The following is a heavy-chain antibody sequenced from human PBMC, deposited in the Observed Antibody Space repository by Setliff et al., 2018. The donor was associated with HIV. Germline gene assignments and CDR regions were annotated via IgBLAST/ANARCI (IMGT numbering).Heavy chain of an antibody. CDR2: IDSNNGNR. Sequence: ASVKVSCKASGYSLSTYAISWVRQAPGQGLEWMGWIDSNNGNRNFAQKFRGRVTMTTDTSTNTAYMEVGSLSFDDTAVYYCVRLTAGRTHYYYYIDVWGKGTTVTVSS. CDR1: GYSLSTYA. V-gene: IGHV1-18*01. J-gene: IGHJ6*03. CDR3: VRLTAGRTHYYYYIDV.